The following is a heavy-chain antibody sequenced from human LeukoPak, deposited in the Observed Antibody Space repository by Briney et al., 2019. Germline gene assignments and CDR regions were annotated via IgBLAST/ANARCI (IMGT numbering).Heavy chain of an antibody. Sequence: SETLSLTCAVSGGSISSGGYSWSWIRQRPGKGLEWIGYIYHSGSTYYNPSLKSRVTISVDRSKNQFSLKLSSVTAADTAMYYCARTSIAARRANAFDIWGQGTMVTVSS. V-gene: IGHV4-30-2*01. CDR1: GGSISSGGYS. D-gene: IGHD6-6*01. CDR3: ARTSIAARRANAFDI. CDR2: IYHSGST. J-gene: IGHJ3*02.